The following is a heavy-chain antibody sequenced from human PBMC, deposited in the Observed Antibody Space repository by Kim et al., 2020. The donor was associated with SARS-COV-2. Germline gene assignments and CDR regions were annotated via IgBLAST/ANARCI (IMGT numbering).Heavy chain of an antibody. CDR3: ARPILTGTSDYYYYYGMDV. Sequence: GGSLRLSCAASGFTFSSYSMNWVRQAPGKGLEWVSYISSSSSTIYYADSVKGRFTISRDNAKNSLYLQMNSLRDEDTAVYYCARPILTGTSDYYYYYGMDVWGQGTTVTVSS. V-gene: IGHV3-48*02. D-gene: IGHD1-20*01. CDR1: GFTFSSYS. CDR2: ISSSSSTI. J-gene: IGHJ6*02.